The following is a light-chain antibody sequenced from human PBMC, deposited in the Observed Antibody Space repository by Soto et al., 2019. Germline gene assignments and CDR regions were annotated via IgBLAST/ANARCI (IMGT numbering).Light chain of an antibody. CDR2: DAS. CDR1: QSASSSS. CDR3: QQYGSSGT. Sequence: EIVLTQSPGTLSLSPGERATLSCRASQSASSSSLAWYQQKRGQAPRLLIHDASSRATGIPDRFSGSGSGTDFTLTISRLEPEDFAVYYCQQYGSSGTFGQGTKVDIK. J-gene: IGKJ1*01. V-gene: IGKV3-20*01.